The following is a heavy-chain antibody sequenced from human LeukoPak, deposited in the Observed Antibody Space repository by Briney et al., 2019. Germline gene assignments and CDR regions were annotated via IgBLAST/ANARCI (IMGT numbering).Heavy chain of an antibody. Sequence: GGSLRLSCAASESAFSSYWMHWVRQAPGKGLVWVSRINSDGSRTSYADSVKGRFTISRDNAKNSLYLQVNSLRAEDTAVYYCARGDYYDFWSGYYNFDYWGQGTLVTVSS. CDR3: ARGDYYDFWSGYYNFDY. D-gene: IGHD3-3*01. J-gene: IGHJ4*02. V-gene: IGHV3-74*01. CDR1: ESAFSSYW. CDR2: INSDGSRT.